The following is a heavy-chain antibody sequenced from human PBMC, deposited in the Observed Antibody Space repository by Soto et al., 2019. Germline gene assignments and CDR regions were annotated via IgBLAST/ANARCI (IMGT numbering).Heavy chain of an antibody. D-gene: IGHD3-10*01. CDR2: ISAYNGNT. V-gene: IGHV1-18*01. CDR1: GYTFTSYG. CDR3: ARSTNLLWFGELLPMYYFDY. J-gene: IGHJ4*02. Sequence: ASVKVSCKASGYTFTSYGISWVRQAPGQGLERIGWISAYNGNTNYAQKLQGRVTMTTDTSTSTAYMELRSLRSDDTAVYYCARSTNLLWFGELLPMYYFDYWGQGTLVTVSS.